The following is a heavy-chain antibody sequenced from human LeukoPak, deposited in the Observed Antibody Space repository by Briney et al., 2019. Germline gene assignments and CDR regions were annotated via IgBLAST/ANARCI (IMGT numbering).Heavy chain of an antibody. CDR2: ISDSGCST. V-gene: IGHV3-23*01. CDR3: AKCGGSSWSDYFDY. CDR1: LFSYRRYA. J-gene: IGHJ4*02. Sequence: PGASLRLSRAVSLFSYRRYAMRWVRKPPGKGLEGVSAISDSGCSTYYADSVKGRFTISRDNSRNTLYLQMNTLRAEDTAVYYCAKCGGSSWSDYFDYWGQGTLVTVSS. D-gene: IGHD6-13*01.